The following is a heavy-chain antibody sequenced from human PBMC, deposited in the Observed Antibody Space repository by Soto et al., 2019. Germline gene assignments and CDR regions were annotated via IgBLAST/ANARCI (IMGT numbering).Heavy chain of an antibody. CDR2: IYYSGST. J-gene: IGHJ6*02. CDR3: ARLDYSNYCYGMDV. CDR1: GGSISSGGYY. Sequence: QVQLQESGPGLVKPSQTLSLTCIVSGGSISSGGYYWSWIRQHPGKGLEWIGYIYYSGSTYYNPSLKRRVPILVDQSESQFSLRLSSVTAADTAVYYCARLDYSNYCYGMDVWGQGTTVTVSS. V-gene: IGHV4-31*03. D-gene: IGHD4-4*01.